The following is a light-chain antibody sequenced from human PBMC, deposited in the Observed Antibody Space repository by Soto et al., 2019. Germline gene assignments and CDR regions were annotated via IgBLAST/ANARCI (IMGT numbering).Light chain of an antibody. V-gene: IGLV2-14*01. CDR2: DVS. J-gene: IGLJ1*01. CDR3: SSYTSSSTRCV. CDR1: SSDVGGYNY. Sequence: QSVLTQPASVSGSPGQSITISCTGTSSDVGGYNYVSWYQQHPGKAPKLMIYDVSNRPSGVSNRFSGSKSGNTASLTFSGLQAEYEADYYCSSYTSSSTRCVFGTGTKVTVL.